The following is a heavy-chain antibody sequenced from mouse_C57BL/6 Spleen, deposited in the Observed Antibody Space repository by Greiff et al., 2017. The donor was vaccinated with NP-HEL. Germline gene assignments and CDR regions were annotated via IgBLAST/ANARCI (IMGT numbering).Heavy chain of an antibody. V-gene: IGHV1-85*01. Sequence: QVQLKESGPELVKPGASVKLSCKASGYTFTSYDINWVKQRPGQGLEWIGWIYPRDGSTKYDEKFKGKATLTVDTSSSTAYMELHSLTSEDSAVDFCARREDSSGYVFDYWGQGTTLTVSS. CDR2: IYPRDGST. CDR3: ARREDSSGYVFDY. CDR1: GYTFTSYD. D-gene: IGHD3-2*02. J-gene: IGHJ2*01.